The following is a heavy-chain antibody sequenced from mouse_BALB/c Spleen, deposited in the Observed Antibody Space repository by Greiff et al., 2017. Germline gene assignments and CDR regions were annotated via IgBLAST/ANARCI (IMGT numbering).Heavy chain of an antibody. V-gene: IGHV14-1*02. CDR2: IDPENGNT. CDR3: ARTGMTFYAMDY. Sequence: VQLQQSGAELVRPGALVKLSCKASGFNIKDYYMHWVKQRPEQGLEWIGWIDPENGNTIYDPKFQGKASITADTSSNTAYLQLGSLTSEDTAVYYCARTGMTFYAMDYWGQGTSVTVS. D-gene: IGHD4-1*01. J-gene: IGHJ4*01. CDR1: GFNIKDYY.